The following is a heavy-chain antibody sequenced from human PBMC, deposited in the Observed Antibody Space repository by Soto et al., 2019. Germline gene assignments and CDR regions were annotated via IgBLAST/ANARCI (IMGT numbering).Heavy chain of an antibody. V-gene: IGHV3-48*02. CDR3: AKGPHTNVGWPYYFES. CDR2: SSPRGDTI. CDR1: GFPLANYP. D-gene: IGHD6-19*01. Sequence: PAGSLRLSCVASGFPLANYPMNWVRQTPGKGLEWISYSSPRGDTIYYADSVEGRFTISRDNARNSLSLHMSSLRDEDSALYYCAKGPHTNVGWPYYFESWGQGVPVTVSS. J-gene: IGHJ4*02.